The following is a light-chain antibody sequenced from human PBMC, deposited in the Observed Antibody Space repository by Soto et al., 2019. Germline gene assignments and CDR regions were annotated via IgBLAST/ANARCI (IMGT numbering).Light chain of an antibody. Sequence: SYELTQPPSVSVAPGKTARITCGGNNIRSKSVHWYQQKPGQAPVVVIYYDSDRPSGIPERFSGSNSGNTATLTISGVGAGDEADYYCQVWDSSSDHVIFGGGTQLTVL. V-gene: IGLV3-21*04. CDR2: YDS. J-gene: IGLJ2*01. CDR1: NIRSKS. CDR3: QVWDSSSDHVI.